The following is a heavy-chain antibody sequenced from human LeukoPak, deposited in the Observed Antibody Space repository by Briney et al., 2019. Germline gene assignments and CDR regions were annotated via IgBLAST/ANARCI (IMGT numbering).Heavy chain of an antibody. D-gene: IGHD2-15*01. CDR2: INHSGSI. Sequence: SETLSLTCAVYGGSFSGYYWSWIRQPPGKGLEWIGEINHSGSIIYNPSLKRRVTISVDTSKNHLSLRLTSVTAADMAVYYCAREAQYCRGSSCYGGYFQHWGQGTLVTVSS. J-gene: IGHJ1*01. CDR3: AREAQYCRGSSCYGGYFQH. CDR1: GGSFSGYY. V-gene: IGHV4-34*01.